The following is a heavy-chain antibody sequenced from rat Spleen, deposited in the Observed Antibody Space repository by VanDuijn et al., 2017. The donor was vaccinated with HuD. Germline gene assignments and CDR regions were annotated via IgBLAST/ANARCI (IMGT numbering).Heavy chain of an antibody. Sequence: EVQLVESGGGLVQPGRSLKLSCAASGFTFSSFPMAWVRQAPKKGLEWVATISYDGSSTNYRDAGKGRFTISRDNAKSSLYLQMDSLGSEDTATYYCVRHGYTRYYFDYWGQGVMVTVSS. CDR1: GFTFSSFP. CDR2: ISYDGSST. J-gene: IGHJ2*01. V-gene: IGHV5-7*01. CDR3: VRHGYTRYYFDY. D-gene: IGHD1-9*01.